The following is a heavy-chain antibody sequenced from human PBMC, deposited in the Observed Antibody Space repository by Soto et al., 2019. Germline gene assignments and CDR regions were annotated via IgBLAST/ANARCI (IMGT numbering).Heavy chain of an antibody. CDR1: GGSISSGGYY. CDR3: ARVNYVPSGYYYYYGMDV. V-gene: IGHV4-31*01. D-gene: IGHD3-16*01. Sequence: QVQLQESGPGLVKPSQTLSLTCTVSGGSISSGGYYWSWIRQHPGKGLEWIGYIYYSGSTYYNPSLKNLVTISVDTSKNQFSLKLSSVTAEDTALYYCARVNYVPSGYYYYYGMDVWGQGTTVTVSS. CDR2: IYYSGST. J-gene: IGHJ6*02.